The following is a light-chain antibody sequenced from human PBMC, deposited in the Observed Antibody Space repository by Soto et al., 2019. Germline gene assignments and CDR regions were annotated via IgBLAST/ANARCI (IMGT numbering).Light chain of an antibody. Sequence: DIQMTQTPSTLSASVGDRVTITCRASQSISSWLAWFQQKPGKAPKLLIYDASTLESGVPSRFSGSGSGTEFTLTISSLQPDDFATYYCQQYNYYRTFGQGTIVDI. CDR2: DAS. J-gene: IGKJ1*01. V-gene: IGKV1-5*01. CDR1: QSISSW. CDR3: QQYNYYRT.